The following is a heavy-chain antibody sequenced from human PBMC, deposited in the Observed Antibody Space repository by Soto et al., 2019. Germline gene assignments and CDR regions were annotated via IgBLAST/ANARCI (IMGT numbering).Heavy chain of an antibody. V-gene: IGHV3-15*01. CDR1: GFTFSNAY. CDR3: TTWDIVVVASFI. J-gene: IGHJ4*02. CDR2: IKPKTHGGTA. D-gene: IGHD2-15*01. Sequence: EVQLVESGGGLLKPGESLRLSCVASGFTFSNAYMTWVRQAPGKGLEWVGRIKPKTHGGTADYAAPVKDRFIISRDDLKNTVYLQMNSLKIEDAAVYYCTTWDIVVVASFIWGQGTLVTVSS.